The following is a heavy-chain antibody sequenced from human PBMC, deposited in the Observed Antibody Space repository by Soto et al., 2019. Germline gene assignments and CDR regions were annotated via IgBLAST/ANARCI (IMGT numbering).Heavy chain of an antibody. CDR1: GGSLNSGDYH. Sequence: PSETLSLTCTVSGGSLNSGDYHWSWIRQSPGKGLEWIGYIYYSGSTYYNPSLKSRVTISVDTSKNQFSLKLSSVTAADTAVYYCARDAVAAAGTYGMDVWGQGTTVTSP. CDR3: ARDAVAAAGTYGMDV. D-gene: IGHD6-13*01. V-gene: IGHV4-30-4*01. J-gene: IGHJ6*02. CDR2: IYYSGST.